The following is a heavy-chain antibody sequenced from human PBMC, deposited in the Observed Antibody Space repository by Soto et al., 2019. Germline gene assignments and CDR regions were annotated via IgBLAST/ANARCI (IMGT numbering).Heavy chain of an antibody. J-gene: IGHJ6*02. CDR1: GFTCTNYA. V-gene: IGHV3-23*01. Sequence: SLGLSCTDSGFTCTNYAMSWVRQAPGKGLEWGSGIDGSGGATYYADSVNGRFTISRDNSKNTLSVEMNSLRVEDTAVYYCAKANGGVDTASVGSSYFHMDXWGLATMVSVS. D-gene: IGHD5-18*01. CDR3: AKANGGVDTASVGSSYFHMDX. CDR2: IDGSGGAT.